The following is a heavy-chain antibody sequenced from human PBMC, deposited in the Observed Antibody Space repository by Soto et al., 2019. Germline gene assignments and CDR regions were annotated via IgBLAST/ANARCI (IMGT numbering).Heavy chain of an antibody. Sequence: PSETLSLTCTVSGGSISSYYWSWIRQPPGKGLEWIGYIYYSGSTNYNPSLKSRVTISVDTSKNQFSLKLSSVTAADTAVYYCARVNSREGLIVGASFDYWGQGTLVTVSS. V-gene: IGHV4-59*01. CDR3: ARVNSREGLIVGASFDY. J-gene: IGHJ4*02. D-gene: IGHD1-26*01. CDR2: IYYSGST. CDR1: GGSISSYY.